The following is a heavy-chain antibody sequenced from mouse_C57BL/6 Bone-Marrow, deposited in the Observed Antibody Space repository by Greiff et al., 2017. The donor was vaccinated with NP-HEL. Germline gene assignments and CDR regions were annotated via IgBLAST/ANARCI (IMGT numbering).Heavy chain of an antibody. Sequence: VQLQQSGAELVRPGASVTLSCKASGYTFTDYEMHWVKQTPVHGLEWIGAIDPETGGTAYNQKFKGKAILTADKSSSTAYMELRSLTSEDSAVYYCTRPDSSAFYAMDYWGQGTSVTVSS. D-gene: IGHD3-2*02. J-gene: IGHJ4*01. CDR2: IDPETGGT. CDR3: TRPDSSAFYAMDY. CDR1: GYTFTDYE. V-gene: IGHV1-15*01.